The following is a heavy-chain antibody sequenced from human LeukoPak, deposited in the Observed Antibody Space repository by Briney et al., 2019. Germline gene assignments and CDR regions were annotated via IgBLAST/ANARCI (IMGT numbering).Heavy chain of an antibody. Sequence: GGSLRLSCAASGFTFSSSSMNWVRQAPGKGLEWLSYISSSSSTIHYADSVKGRFTMSRDNAKNSLYLQMNSLRDEDTAVYYCARGGSGRYQIDYWGQGTLVAVSS. D-gene: IGHD1-26*01. V-gene: IGHV3-48*02. CDR1: GFTFSSSS. CDR3: ARGGSGRYQIDY. CDR2: ISSSSSTI. J-gene: IGHJ4*02.